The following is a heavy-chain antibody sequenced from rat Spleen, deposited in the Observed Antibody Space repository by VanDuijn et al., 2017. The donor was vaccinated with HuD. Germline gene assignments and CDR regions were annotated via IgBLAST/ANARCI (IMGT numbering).Heavy chain of an antibody. CDR3: ARHALMYTTDPFAY. V-gene: IGHV5-25*01. CDR2: ITSGGTNT. J-gene: IGHJ3*01. D-gene: IGHD1-6*01. CDR1: GFIFSRSA. Sequence: EVPLVESGGGLVQPGRSLKLSCAASGFIFSRSAMAWVRQAPTKGLEWVATITSGGTNTYYADSVKGRFTISRDIAKSTLYLQMDSLRSEDTATYYCARHALMYTTDPFAYWGQGTLVTVSS.